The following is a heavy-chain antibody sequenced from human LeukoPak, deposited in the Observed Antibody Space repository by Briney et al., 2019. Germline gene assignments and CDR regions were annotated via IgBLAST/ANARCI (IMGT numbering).Heavy chain of an antibody. CDR1: GYTFTGYY. J-gene: IGHJ4*02. Sequence: ASVKVSCKASGYTFTGYYMHWVRQAPGQGLEWLGWINPDSGGTNYAQKFQGRVTMTRDTSISTAYMELSSLRSDDTAVFFCARGSTYGEFFYWGQGTLVTVSS. CDR3: ARGSTYGEFFY. CDR2: INPDSGGT. V-gene: IGHV1-2*02. D-gene: IGHD4/OR15-4a*01.